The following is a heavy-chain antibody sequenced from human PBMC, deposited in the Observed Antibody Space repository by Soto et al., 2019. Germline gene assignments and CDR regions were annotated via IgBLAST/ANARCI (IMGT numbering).Heavy chain of an antibody. Sequence: SVKVSCKASGCTFSSYAISWVRQAPGQGLEWMGGIIPIFGTANYAQKFQGRVTITADESTSTAYMELSSLRSEDTAVYYCASGSRYYYGMDGWGQGTTVTVSP. V-gene: IGHV1-69*13. CDR2: IIPIFGTA. D-gene: IGHD6-13*01. CDR1: GCTFSSYA. CDR3: ASGSRYYYGMDG. J-gene: IGHJ6*01.